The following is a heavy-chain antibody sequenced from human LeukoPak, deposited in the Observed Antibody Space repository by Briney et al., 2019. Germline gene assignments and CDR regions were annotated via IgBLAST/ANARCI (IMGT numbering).Heavy chain of an antibody. V-gene: IGHV4-39*07. CDR1: GGSISSSSYY. Sequence: SETLSLTCTVSGGSISSSSYYWGWIRQPPGKGLEWIGSIYYSGSTYYNPSLKSRVTISVDTSKNQFSLKLNSVTAADTAVYYCARDRTGETYYYYYYMDVWGKGTTVTVSS. CDR2: IYYSGST. J-gene: IGHJ6*03. CDR3: ARDRTGETYYYYYYMDV. D-gene: IGHD7-27*01.